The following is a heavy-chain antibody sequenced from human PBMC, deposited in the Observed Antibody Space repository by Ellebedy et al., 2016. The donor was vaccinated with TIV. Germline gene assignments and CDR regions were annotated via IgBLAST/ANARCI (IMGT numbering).Heavy chain of an antibody. CDR3: ARRSSVVTAGGFDD. CDR2: VDYRGNT. J-gene: IGHJ5*02. Sequence: SETLSLXXAVYAGSFRGNFWSWIRQSPGKGLEWIGEVDYRGNTKYNPSLRNQITISIDPSKNQFSLKLNSLTAADTARYYCARRSSVVTAGGFDDWGRGTSVTVSS. CDR1: AGSFRGNF. D-gene: IGHD1-26*01. V-gene: IGHV4-34*01.